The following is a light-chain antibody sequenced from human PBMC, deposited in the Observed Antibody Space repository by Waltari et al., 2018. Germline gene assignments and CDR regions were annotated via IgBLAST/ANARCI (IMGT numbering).Light chain of an antibody. J-gene: IGLJ2*01. Sequence: QSLLTQPPSASETPGQTVVISCSGGTPNIGTNYVHWYQQVSGAAPKLLIFRNDQRPSGVPDRFSGSKSATTASLAISGLRSEDEGDYFCSTWDARLSAVVFGGGTKLTVL. CDR2: RND. V-gene: IGLV1-47*01. CDR3: STWDARLSAVV. CDR1: TPNIGTNY.